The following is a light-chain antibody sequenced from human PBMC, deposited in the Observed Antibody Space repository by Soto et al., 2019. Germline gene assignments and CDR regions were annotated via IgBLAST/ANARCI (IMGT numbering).Light chain of an antibody. Sequence: DIQLTQSPSFLSASVGDRVTITCRASQATRSYLAWYQQKPGKAPKLLICAASTLQSGVPSRFSGSGSGTEFTLTISSLQPEDFAIYYCQQLKSYPITFGQGTRLEIK. J-gene: IGKJ5*01. CDR1: QATRSY. V-gene: IGKV1-9*01. CDR2: AAS. CDR3: QQLKSYPIT.